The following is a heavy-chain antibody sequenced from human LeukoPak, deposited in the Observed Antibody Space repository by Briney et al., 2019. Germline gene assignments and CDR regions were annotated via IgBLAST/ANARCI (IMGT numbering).Heavy chain of an antibody. V-gene: IGHV4-59*01. D-gene: IGHD6-19*01. Sequence: PSETLSLTCTVSGGSLTKFYWSWIRQPPGKRLEWIGYIYYTGSANYNPSVKGRVTMSVDTSKNQFSLKMNSVTAADTAVYYCARGGWSKDYWGQGTPVTVSS. J-gene: IGHJ4*02. CDR2: IYYTGSA. CDR1: GGSLTKFY. CDR3: ARGGWSKDY.